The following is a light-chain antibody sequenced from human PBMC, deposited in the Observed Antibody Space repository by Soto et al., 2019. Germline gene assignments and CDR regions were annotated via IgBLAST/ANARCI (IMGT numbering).Light chain of an antibody. Sequence: DIQMTQSPSYLSASVGDRVTITCQASQDISNYLNWYQQKPGKAPKLLIYDASNLETGFPSRFSGSGSGTDFTFTISSLQPEDIATYYCQQYDNLPRFGPGTKVDIK. J-gene: IGKJ3*01. V-gene: IGKV1-33*01. CDR3: QQYDNLPR. CDR1: QDISNY. CDR2: DAS.